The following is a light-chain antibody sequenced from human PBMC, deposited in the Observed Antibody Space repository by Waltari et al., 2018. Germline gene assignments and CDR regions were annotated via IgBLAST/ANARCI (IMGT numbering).Light chain of an antibody. CDR3: QQYDGSILT. V-gene: IGKV3-20*01. CDR2: GAS. Sequence: IVLTQSPDTLSLSPGQRATLSCRASQTINNNFLFWHQQKPVQAPRLLIHGASSRATGFPDRFSGSGSGTDFTLTISRLEPEDVAVYYCQQYDGSILTFGGGTKVEI. J-gene: IGKJ4*01. CDR1: QTINNNF.